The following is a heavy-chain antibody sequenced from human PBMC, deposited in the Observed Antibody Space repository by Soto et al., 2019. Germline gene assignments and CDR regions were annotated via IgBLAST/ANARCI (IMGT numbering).Heavy chain of an antibody. CDR3: ARQVGYCSSTSCYMDYYGMDV. D-gene: IGHD2-2*02. V-gene: IGHV5-51*01. Sequence: RGSLKISCKGSGYSFTSYWIGWVRQMPGKGLEWMGIIYPGDSDTRYSPSFQGQVTISADKSISTAYLQWSSLKASDTAMYYCARQVGYCSSTSCYMDYYGMDVWGQGTTVTVSS. J-gene: IGHJ6*02. CDR2: IYPGDSDT. CDR1: GYSFTSYW.